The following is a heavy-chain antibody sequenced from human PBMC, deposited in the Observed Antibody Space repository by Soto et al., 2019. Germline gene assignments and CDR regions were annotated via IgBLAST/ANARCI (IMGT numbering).Heavy chain of an antibody. CDR1: GGSISSSSYY. CDR2: IYYSGST. J-gene: IGHJ3*02. Sequence: PTETLSLTCTVSGGSISSSSYYWGWIRQPPGKGLEWIGSIYYSGSTYYNPSLKSRVTISVDTSKNQFSLKLSSVTAADTDVYYRERRAAAGAFDIWGQGTMVTVSS. V-gene: IGHV4-39*01. D-gene: IGHD6-13*01. CDR3: ERRAAAGAFDI.